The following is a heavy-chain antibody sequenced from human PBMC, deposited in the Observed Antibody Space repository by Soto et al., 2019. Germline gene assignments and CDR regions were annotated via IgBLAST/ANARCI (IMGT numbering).Heavy chain of an antibody. CDR3: ARDTPLSDF. CDR2: INAGNGNT. J-gene: IGHJ6*04. Sequence: ASVAVCCTSSGDTFTIYAIHCVRQAPGQRLEWMGWINAGNGNTKYSQKFQGRVTITRDTSASTAYMELSSLRSEDTAVYYCARDTPLSDFGGKGTTVTVSS. CDR1: GDTFTIYA. V-gene: IGHV1-3*01.